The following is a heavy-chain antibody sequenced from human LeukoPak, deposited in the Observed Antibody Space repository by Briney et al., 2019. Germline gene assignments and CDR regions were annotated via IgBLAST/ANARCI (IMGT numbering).Heavy chain of an antibody. D-gene: IGHD3-3*01. V-gene: IGHV3-48*04. CDR2: ISSSSSTI. J-gene: IGHJ4*02. CDR1: GFTFSTYS. Sequence: PGGSLRLSCAASGFTFSTYSMNWVRQAPGKGLEWVSYISSSSSTIYYADSVKGRFTISRDNAKNSLYLQMNSLRAEDTAVYYCARVRGYDFWSGYLGYVDYWGQGTLVTVSS. CDR3: ARVRGYDFWSGYLGYVDY.